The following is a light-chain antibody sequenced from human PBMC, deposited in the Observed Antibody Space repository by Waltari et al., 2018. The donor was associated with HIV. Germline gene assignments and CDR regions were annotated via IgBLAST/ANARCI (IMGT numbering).Light chain of an antibody. J-gene: IGLJ3*02. CDR1: SSAFGFDTY. CDR3: TSYTTTATLV. V-gene: IGLV2-14*01. Sequence: QSVLAQPASVSGSPGQSVTSSCTGTSSAFGFDTYVSWYQHHPGQVPTHIIYRVKSRPSGVSDRFSGSKSGNTASLTISGLQSEDEADYYCTSYTTTATLVFGGGTKLTVL. CDR2: RVK.